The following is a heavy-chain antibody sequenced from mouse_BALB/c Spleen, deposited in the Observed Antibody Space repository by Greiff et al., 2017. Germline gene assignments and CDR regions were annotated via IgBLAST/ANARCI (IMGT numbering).Heavy chain of an antibody. CDR3: ARSYGNYAWFAY. J-gene: IGHJ3*01. D-gene: IGHD2-1*01. CDR1: GFSLSTSGMG. V-gene: IGHV8-12*01. CDR2: IYWDDDK. Sequence: QVTLKESGPGILQPSQTLSLTCSFSGFSLSTSGMGVSWIRQPSGKGLEWLAHIYWDDDKRYNPSLKSRLTISKDTSSNQVFLKITSVDTADTATYYCARSYGNYAWFAYWGQGTLVTVSA.